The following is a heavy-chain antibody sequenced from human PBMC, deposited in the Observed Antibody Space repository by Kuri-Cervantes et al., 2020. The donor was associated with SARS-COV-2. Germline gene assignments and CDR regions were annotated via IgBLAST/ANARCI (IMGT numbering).Heavy chain of an antibody. J-gene: IGHJ3*02. CDR1: GFTFSSYE. Sequence: GGSLRLSCAASGFTFSSYEMNWVRQAPGKGLEWVSYISSSSYIYYADSVKGRFTISRDNAKNSLHLQMNSLRAEDTAVYYCARGRGSSWYSSKAFDIWGQGTMVTVSS. CDR2: ISSSSYI. CDR3: ARGRGSSWYSSKAFDI. V-gene: IGHV3-21*05. D-gene: IGHD6-13*01.